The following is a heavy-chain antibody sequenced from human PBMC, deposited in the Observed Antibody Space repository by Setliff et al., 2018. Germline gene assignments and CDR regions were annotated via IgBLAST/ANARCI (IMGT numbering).Heavy chain of an antibody. CDR2: MSTTGTT. V-gene: IGHV4-4*07. CDR3: VRVGREYGDSGGFDAFSV. Sequence: SETLSLTCTISGASIMNSYWSWIRQPAGRGLEWIGRMSTTGTTTGTSSYNPSLQGRVAMSVDMSKNLFFLKISSLTTMDTAVYYCVRVGREYGDSGGFDAFSVWGQGREVTVSS. J-gene: IGHJ3*01. CDR1: GASIMNSY. D-gene: IGHD4-17*01.